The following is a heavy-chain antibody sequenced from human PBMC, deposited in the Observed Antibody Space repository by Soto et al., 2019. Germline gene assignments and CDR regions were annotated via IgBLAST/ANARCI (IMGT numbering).Heavy chain of an antibody. V-gene: IGHV5-51*01. CDR1: GYRFNSYW. CDR2: IYPGDSDT. D-gene: IGHD3-10*01. J-gene: IGHJ6*02. Sequence: EESVNISCKASGYRFNSYWIGWVLQMPGKGLEWMGIIYPGDSDTRYSPSFQGQVTVSGDKSISTAYLQWSSLKASDTAMYYCARRDLGFGDIYGMDVWGQGTTVTVSS. CDR3: ARRDLGFGDIYGMDV.